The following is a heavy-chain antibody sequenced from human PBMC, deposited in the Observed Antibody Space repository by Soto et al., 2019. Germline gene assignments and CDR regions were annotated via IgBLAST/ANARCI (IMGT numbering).Heavy chain of an antibody. J-gene: IGHJ4*02. D-gene: IGHD4-4*01. CDR2: ISYSGST. Sequence: PSETLSLTCTVSGGSVSSGSYYWSWIRQPPGKGLEWIGYISYSGSTNYNSSLKSRVTISKDTSENQFSLKLSSVTAADTAVYYCARYRTERSAFDYWGQGTLVTVSS. CDR3: ARYRTERSAFDY. V-gene: IGHV4-61*01. CDR1: GGSVSSGSYY.